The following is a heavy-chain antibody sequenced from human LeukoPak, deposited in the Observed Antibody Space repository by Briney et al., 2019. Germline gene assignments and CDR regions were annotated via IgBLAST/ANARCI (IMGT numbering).Heavy chain of an antibody. V-gene: IGHV3-9*01. CDR1: GFTFDDYA. CDR3: TKTKKIAMATGWFDP. D-gene: IGHD6-19*01. Sequence: PGRSLRLTCAASGFTFDDYAMHWVRQAPGKGLEWVSGISWNSGTIDYADSVKGRFTISRDNAKKSLYLQMNSLKPEDTALYYCTKTKKIAMATGWFDPWGQGTLVTVSS. CDR2: ISWNSGTI. J-gene: IGHJ5*02.